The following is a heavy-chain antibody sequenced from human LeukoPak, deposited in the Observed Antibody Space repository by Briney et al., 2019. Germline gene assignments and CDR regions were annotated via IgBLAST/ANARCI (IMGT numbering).Heavy chain of an antibody. CDR3: ASIVGATTVEYYY. CDR2: ISYDGSNK. J-gene: IGHJ4*02. CDR1: GFTFSSYA. D-gene: IGHD1-26*01. V-gene: IGHV3-30-3*01. Sequence: GGSLRLSCAASGFTFSSYAMHWVRKAPGKGLEWVAVISYDGSNKYYADSVKGRFTISRDNSKNTLYLQMNSLRAEDTAVYYCASIVGATTVEYYYWGQGTLVTVSS.